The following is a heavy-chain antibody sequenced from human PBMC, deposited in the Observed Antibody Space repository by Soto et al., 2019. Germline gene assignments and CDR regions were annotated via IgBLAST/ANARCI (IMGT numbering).Heavy chain of an antibody. J-gene: IGHJ6*02. CDR1: GYTFTSYV. CDR2: ISAYNGNT. V-gene: IGHV1-18*01. Sequence: QVQLVQSGAEVKKPGASVKVSCRASGYTFTSYVISWVRQAPAQGLEWMGWISAYNGNTNFAQKLQGRVTMTTDTSTSTAYMDLRSLRSDDTAVYYCARVVATVAGPYGMDVWGQGTTVTVSS. D-gene: IGHD6-19*01. CDR3: ARVVATVAGPYGMDV.